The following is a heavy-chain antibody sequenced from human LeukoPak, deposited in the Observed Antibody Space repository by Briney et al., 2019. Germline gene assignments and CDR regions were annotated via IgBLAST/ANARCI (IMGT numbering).Heavy chain of an antibody. Sequence: GGSLRLSCAASGFTFDDYAMHWVRQAPGKGLEWVSGISWNSGSIGYADSVKGRFTISRDNAKNSLYLQMNSLRAEDTALYYCAKAKNYDILTGYPRFDYWGQGTLVTVSS. CDR3: AKAKNYDILTGYPRFDY. D-gene: IGHD3-9*01. CDR2: ISWNSGSI. J-gene: IGHJ4*02. V-gene: IGHV3-9*01. CDR1: GFTFDDYA.